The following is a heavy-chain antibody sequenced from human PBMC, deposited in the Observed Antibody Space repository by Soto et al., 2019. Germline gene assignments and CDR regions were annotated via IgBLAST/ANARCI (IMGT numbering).Heavy chain of an antibody. Sequence: GGFLRLSCAASDFTFTNAWMNWVRQAPGKGLEWVGRIKSRTDGGTTDYAAPVKGRITISRDDSQNTVYLQLTSLKTDDTAVYYCTTEAPRFGGLLGWEGGYFDYWGQGAPVTVSS. V-gene: IGHV3-15*07. CDR1: DFTFTNAW. D-gene: IGHD3-10*01. CDR2: IKSRTDGGTT. J-gene: IGHJ4*02. CDR3: TTEAPRFGGLLGWEGGYFDY.